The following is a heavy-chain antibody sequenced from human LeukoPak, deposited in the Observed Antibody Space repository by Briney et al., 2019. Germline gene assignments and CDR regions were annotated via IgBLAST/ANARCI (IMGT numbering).Heavy chain of an antibody. CDR3: ARDALPTRGANSGSYYGIND. J-gene: IGHJ4*02. D-gene: IGHD1-26*01. Sequence: GASVKVSCKASGYTFTSYGISWVRQAPGQGLEYMGWISAYNGNTNYAQKFQGRVTMTRDTSISTAYMELSRLRSDDTAVYYCARDALPTRGANSGSYYGINDWGQGTLVTVSS. CDR1: GYTFTSYG. V-gene: IGHV1-18*01. CDR2: ISAYNGNT.